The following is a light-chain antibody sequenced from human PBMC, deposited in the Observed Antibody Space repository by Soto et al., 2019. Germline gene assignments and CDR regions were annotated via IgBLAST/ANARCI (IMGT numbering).Light chain of an antibody. V-gene: IGKV3D-20*02. CDR3: QQSTIHPLT. CDR2: EAS. J-gene: IGKJ4*01. Sequence: GFAQCASTLSLSPGERATLSCRVIHTIRNNYFDWYHQKPGQAPRLLIYEASSRASGMPDRFSGGGSGTDFTLTISRLEPEDFAMYYCQQSTIHPLTFGRGTRVEIK. CDR1: HTIRNNY.